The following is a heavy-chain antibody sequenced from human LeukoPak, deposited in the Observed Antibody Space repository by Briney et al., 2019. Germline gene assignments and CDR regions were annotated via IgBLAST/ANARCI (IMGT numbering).Heavy chain of an antibody. Sequence: SETLSLTCTVSAGSINNYYWSWIRQHPGKGLEWIGYIYYSGSTNYNPSLKSRVTISVDTSKKQVSLNLSSVTAADTAVYYCARVAARYVGMDVWGQGTTVTVSS. D-gene: IGHD6-6*01. CDR2: IYYSGST. J-gene: IGHJ6*02. CDR3: ARVAARYVGMDV. V-gene: IGHV4-59*01. CDR1: AGSINNYY.